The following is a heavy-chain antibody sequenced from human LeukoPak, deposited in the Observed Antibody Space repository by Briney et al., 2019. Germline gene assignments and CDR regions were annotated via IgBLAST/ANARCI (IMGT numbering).Heavy chain of an antibody. CDR2: INHSGST. CDR3: AARPISGAFDI. J-gene: IGHJ3*02. D-gene: IGHD2/OR15-2a*01. V-gene: IGHV4-4*02. Sequence: PSETLSLTCAVSGGSISSSNWWSWVRQPPGKGLEWIGEINHSGSTNYNPSLKSRVTTSVDTSKNQFSLKLSSVTAADTAVYYCAARPISGAFDIWGQGTMVTVSS. CDR1: GGSISSSNW.